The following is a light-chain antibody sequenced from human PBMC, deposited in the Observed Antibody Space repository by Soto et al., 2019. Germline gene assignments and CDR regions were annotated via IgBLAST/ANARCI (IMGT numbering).Light chain of an antibody. CDR1: SSDIGGYEY. J-gene: IGLJ1*01. CDR3: FSYTSSTMYV. CDR2: DVI. V-gene: IGLV2-14*03. Sequence: QSALTQPASASGSPGQSITISCTGSSSDIGGYEYVSWYQHHPGKAPQLIIFDVINRPSGVSNRFSGSKSGNTASLTIFGLQAEDEADYYCFSYTSSTMYVFGTGTKLTVL.